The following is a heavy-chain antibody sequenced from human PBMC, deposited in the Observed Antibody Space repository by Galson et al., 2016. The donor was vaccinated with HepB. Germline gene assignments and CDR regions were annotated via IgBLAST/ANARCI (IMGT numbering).Heavy chain of an antibody. CDR3: ARGRPTKNYGMDV. J-gene: IGHJ6*02. V-gene: IGHV4-61*08. CDR1: GGSVSSGAHH. CDR2: VYKDGSA. Sequence: SETLSLTCTVSGGSVSSGAHHWSWIRQPPGRGLEWIGYVYKDGSAHYNPSLKSRGTISLDTSKNQFSLNLTSVTAADTAVYYCARGRPTKNYGMDVWGQGTTVTVSS.